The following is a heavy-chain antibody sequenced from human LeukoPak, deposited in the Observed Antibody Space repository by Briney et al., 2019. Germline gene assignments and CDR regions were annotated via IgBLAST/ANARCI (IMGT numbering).Heavy chain of an antibody. Sequence: PSETLSLTCTVSGGSISSYYWSWIRQPAGKGLEWIGRIYTSGSTNYNPSLKSRVTMSVDTSKNQFSLKLSSVTAADTAVYYCARVGGSGSYYNVADYYGMDVWGQGITVTVSS. CDR1: GGSISSYY. D-gene: IGHD3-10*01. CDR3: ARVGGSGSYYNVADYYGMDV. V-gene: IGHV4-4*07. CDR2: IYTSGST. J-gene: IGHJ6*02.